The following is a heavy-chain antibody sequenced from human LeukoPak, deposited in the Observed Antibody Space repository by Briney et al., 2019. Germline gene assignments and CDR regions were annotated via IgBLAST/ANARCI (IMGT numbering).Heavy chain of an antibody. CDR1: GFTVSSNS. J-gene: IGHJ4*02. D-gene: IGHD4/OR15-4a*01. CDR2: IYSDST. V-gene: IGHV3-53*01. Sequence: GGYLRLSCTVSGFTVSSNSMSWVRQAPGKGLEWVSFIYSDSTHYSDSVKGRFTISRDNSKNTLYLQMNSLRAEDTAVYYCARRAGAYSHPYDYWGQGTLVTVSS. CDR3: ARRAGAYSHPYDY.